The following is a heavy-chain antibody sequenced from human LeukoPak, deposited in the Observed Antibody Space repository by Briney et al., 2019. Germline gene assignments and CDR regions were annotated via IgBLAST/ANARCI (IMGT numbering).Heavy chain of an antibody. CDR1: GFTFSNAW. D-gene: IGHD6-19*01. Sequence: GGSLRLSCAASGFTFSNAWMSWVRQAPGKGLEWVGRIKSKTGGGTTDYAAPVKGRFTISRDDSKNTLYLQMNSLKTEDTAVYYCTTEEWLVSFDYWGQGTLVTVSS. CDR3: TTEEWLVSFDY. CDR2: IKSKTGGGTT. V-gene: IGHV3-15*01. J-gene: IGHJ4*02.